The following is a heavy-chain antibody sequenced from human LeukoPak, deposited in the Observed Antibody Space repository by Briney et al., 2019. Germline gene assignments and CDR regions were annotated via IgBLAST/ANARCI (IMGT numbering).Heavy chain of an antibody. Sequence: ASVKVSCKASGDTFTHYIINWVRQAPGQGLEWMGKISAYNNYTTYAQKFQGRIAMTTDTSTNTAYMDLRSLRSDDTAFYYCAREGADDHGRLQWFDPWGQGTLVTVSS. CDR1: GDTFTHYI. J-gene: IGHJ5*02. V-gene: IGHV1-18*01. CDR3: AREGADDHGRLQWFDP. D-gene: IGHD4-17*01. CDR2: ISAYNNYT.